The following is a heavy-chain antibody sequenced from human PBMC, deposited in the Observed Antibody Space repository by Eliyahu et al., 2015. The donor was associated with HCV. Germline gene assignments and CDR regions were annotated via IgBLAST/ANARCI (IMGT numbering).Heavy chain of an antibody. CDR3: TRGPGVSDYYYFY. CDR1: XGTFSSYA. J-gene: IGHJ4*02. D-gene: IGHD3-22*01. Sequence: QVQLVQSGAEVKKPGSSVKVSCKASXGTFSSYAISWVRQAPGQGLEWMGGVIPMFGRANYAQKFQGRVTITADESSNTAYMELSSLRSEDTAIYYCTRGPGVSDYYYFYWGQGTLVTVSS. CDR2: VIPMFGRA. V-gene: IGHV1-69*01.